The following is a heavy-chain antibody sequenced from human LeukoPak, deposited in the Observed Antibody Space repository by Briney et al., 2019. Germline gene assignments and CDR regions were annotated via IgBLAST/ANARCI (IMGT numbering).Heavy chain of an antibody. V-gene: IGHV3-30*04. CDR2: ISHDGRNK. D-gene: IGHD3-10*01. J-gene: IGHJ4*02. CDR3: ARGSHQDYFGSMTYLFDY. Sequence: GGSLRLSCAASGFTFSSYTIHWVRQAPGKRLEWVTLISHDGRNKNYADSVKGRFTISRDNSKKTLYLEVNSLRPEDTAVYYCARGSHQDYFGSMTYLFDYWGQGILVTVSS. CDR1: GFTFSSYT.